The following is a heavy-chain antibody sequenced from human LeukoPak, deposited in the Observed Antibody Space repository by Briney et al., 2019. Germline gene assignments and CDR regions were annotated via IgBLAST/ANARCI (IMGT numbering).Heavy chain of an antibody. CDR2: IKRDGSEK. D-gene: IGHD2-21*02. CDR1: GFTFSSYW. J-gene: IGHJ4*02. Sequence: GGSLRLSCAASGFTFSSYWMSWVRQAPGKGLEWVANIKRDGSEKYYVDSVKGRFTISRDNAKNSLYLQMNSLRAEDTAVYYCARDLRQGYCGGDCYFDYWGQGTLVTVSS. V-gene: IGHV3-7*01. CDR3: ARDLRQGYCGGDCYFDY.